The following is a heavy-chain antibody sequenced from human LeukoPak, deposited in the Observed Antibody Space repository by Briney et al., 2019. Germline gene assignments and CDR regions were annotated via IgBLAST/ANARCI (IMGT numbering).Heavy chain of an antibody. D-gene: IGHD1-26*01. Sequence: PGGSLRLACAASGFTFSSYWMSWVSQAPGKGLEWVANIKQDGSEKYYVDSVKGRFTISRDNAKNSLYLQMNSLRAEDTAVYYCARSSYSGSYLYYYYYYMDVWGKGTTVTVSS. CDR1: GFTFSSYW. CDR3: ARSSYSGSYLYYYYYYMDV. J-gene: IGHJ6*03. V-gene: IGHV3-7*01. CDR2: IKQDGSEK.